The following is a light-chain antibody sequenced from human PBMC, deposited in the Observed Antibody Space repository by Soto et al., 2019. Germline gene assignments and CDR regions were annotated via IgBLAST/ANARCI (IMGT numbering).Light chain of an antibody. Sequence: SALTQPRSVSGSPGQSVTISCNGTSSDVGSYKDVSWYQHHPVKVPKLMIYDVSERPSGVPDRFSGSKSGNTASLTISGLQAEDEANYYCCAYSDTIYAFGNGTKVTV. CDR3: CAYSDTIYA. V-gene: IGLV2-11*01. CDR1: SSDVGSYKD. CDR2: DVS. J-gene: IGLJ1*01.